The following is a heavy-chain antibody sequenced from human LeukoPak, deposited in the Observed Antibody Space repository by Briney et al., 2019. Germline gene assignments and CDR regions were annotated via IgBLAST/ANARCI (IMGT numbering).Heavy chain of an antibody. V-gene: IGHV3-7*03. CDR2: IKQDGSVT. CDR3: ARDPWADSSGFPLHH. D-gene: IGHD3-22*01. J-gene: IGHJ1*01. Sequence: GGSLRLSCATSGFTFSRYWMSWVRQAPGKGLECVANIKQDGSVTYYVDSVRGRFTISRDNAKNSLYLQMNSLRAEDTAVYYCARDPWADSSGFPLHHWGQGTLVTVSS. CDR1: GFTFSRYW.